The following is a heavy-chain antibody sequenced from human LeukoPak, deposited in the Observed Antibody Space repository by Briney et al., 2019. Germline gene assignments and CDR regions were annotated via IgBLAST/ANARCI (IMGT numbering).Heavy chain of an antibody. CDR1: GGSISSYY. CDR2: IYYSGST. J-gene: IGHJ4*02. D-gene: IGHD4-17*01. V-gene: IGHV4-59*01. CDR3: ARLKATVSIHAYFDS. Sequence: SETLSLTCTVSGGSISSYYWRWIRQPPGKGLEWIGYIYYSGSTNYNPSLKSRVTISVDTSKNQFSLELSSVTAADTAVYYCARLKATVSIHAYFDSWGQGTLVTVSS.